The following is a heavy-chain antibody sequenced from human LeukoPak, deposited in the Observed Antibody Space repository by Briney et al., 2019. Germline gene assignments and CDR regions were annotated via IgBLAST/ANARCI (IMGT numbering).Heavy chain of an antibody. D-gene: IGHD3-10*01. CDR2: INGDGSST. J-gene: IGHJ4*02. CDR3: ARGFGSGSYFDC. Sequence: PGGSLRLSCAASGFTFSNYWIHWVRQAPGKGLVWVSRINGDGSSTSYADSVKGRFTISRDNAKNMLYLQVNSLSAEDTAVYYCARGFGSGSYFDCWGQGILVTVSS. CDR1: GFTFSNYW. V-gene: IGHV3-74*01.